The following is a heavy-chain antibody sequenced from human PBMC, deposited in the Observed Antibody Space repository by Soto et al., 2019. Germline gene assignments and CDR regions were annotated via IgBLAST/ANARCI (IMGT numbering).Heavy chain of an antibody. Sequence: NPXETLSLTCAVYGWSFSGYYWSWIRQPPGKGLEWIGEINHSGSTNYNPSLKSRVTISVDTSKNQFSLKLSSVTAADTAVYYCARGGGSRGLYYYDSSGYPLDSWGQGTLVTVSS. CDR3: ARGGGSRGLYYYDSSGYPLDS. D-gene: IGHD3-22*01. V-gene: IGHV4-34*01. CDR2: INHSGST. J-gene: IGHJ4*02. CDR1: GWSFSGYY.